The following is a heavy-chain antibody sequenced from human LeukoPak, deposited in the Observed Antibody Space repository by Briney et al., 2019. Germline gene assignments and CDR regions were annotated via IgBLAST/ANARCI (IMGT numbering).Heavy chain of an antibody. CDR3: VREAGYCASVCLKSNWFDP. J-gene: IGHJ5*02. D-gene: IGHD2-15*01. CDR2: ISNGNT. CDR1: GFPFSNHA. V-gene: IGHV3-23*01. Sequence: GGSLRLSCAAAGFPFSNHAMSWARQPPGKGLEWVAAISNGNTYYADSVTGRFTISRDDSKNMVYLQMNSLRDEDTALYYCVREAGYCASVCLKSNWFDPWGQGTLVTVSS.